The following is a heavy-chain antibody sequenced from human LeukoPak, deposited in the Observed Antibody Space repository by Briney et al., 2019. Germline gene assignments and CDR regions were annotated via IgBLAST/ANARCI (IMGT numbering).Heavy chain of an antibody. Sequence: PSETLSLTCAVSGYSISSGCYWGWIRQPPGKGLEWIGSIYHSGSTYYNPSLKSRVTISVDTSKNQFSLRLSSVTAADTAVYYCARVIDIPYYYGMDVWGKGTAVTVSS. J-gene: IGHJ6*04. CDR2: IYHSGST. CDR1: GYSISSGCY. CDR3: ARVIDIPYYYGMDV. V-gene: IGHV4-38-2*01. D-gene: IGHD3-16*02.